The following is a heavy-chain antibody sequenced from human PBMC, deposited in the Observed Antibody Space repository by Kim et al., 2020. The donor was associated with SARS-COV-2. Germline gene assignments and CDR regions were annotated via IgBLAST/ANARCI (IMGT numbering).Heavy chain of an antibody. CDR2: IYHSGST. CDR3: ARGGSDDYGDNEGGAFDI. J-gene: IGHJ3*02. Sequence: SETLSLTCTVSGYSISSGYYWGWIRQPPGKGLEWIGSIYHSGSTYYNPSLKSRVTISVDTSKNQFSLKLSSVTAADTAVYYCARGGSDDYGDNEGGAFDIWGQGTMVTVSS. V-gene: IGHV4-38-2*02. CDR1: GYSISSGYY. D-gene: IGHD4-17*01.